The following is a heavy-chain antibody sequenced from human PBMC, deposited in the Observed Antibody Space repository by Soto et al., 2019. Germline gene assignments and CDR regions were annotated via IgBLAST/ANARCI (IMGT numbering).Heavy chain of an antibody. CDR2: IYPGDSDT. CDR1: GYSFTSYW. V-gene: IGHV5-51*01. Sequence: GESLKISCKGSGYSFTSYWIGRARQMSGKGLEWMGIIYPGDSDTRYSPSFQGQVTISVDKSISTAYLQWSSLKASDTAMYYCARAMVRGKNYYGMDVWGQGTKVTVSS. J-gene: IGHJ6*02. D-gene: IGHD3-10*01. CDR3: ARAMVRGKNYYGMDV.